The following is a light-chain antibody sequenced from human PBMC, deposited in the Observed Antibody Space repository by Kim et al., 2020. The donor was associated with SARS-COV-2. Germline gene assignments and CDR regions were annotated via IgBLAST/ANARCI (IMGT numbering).Light chain of an antibody. Sequence: PGQSITILCTGTSNNIGNKNYVPWYQQHPDKVPKLLIYDDSNRPPGVSDRFSGSKSGNTASLTISGLQAEDEAVFYCSSYTSSTTLFGGGTRLTVL. CDR1: SNNIGNKNY. V-gene: IGLV2-14*03. CDR2: DDS. J-gene: IGLJ2*01. CDR3: SSYTSSTTL.